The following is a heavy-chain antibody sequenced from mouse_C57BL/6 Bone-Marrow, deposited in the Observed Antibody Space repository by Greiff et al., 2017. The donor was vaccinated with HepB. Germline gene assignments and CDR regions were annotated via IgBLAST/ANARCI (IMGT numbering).Heavy chain of an antibody. CDR3: ERDRDYGSTRCDY. CDR1: GFTFSSYG. CDR2: INSNGGST. J-gene: IGHJ2*01. D-gene: IGHD1-1*01. V-gene: IGHV5-6-3*01. Sequence: EVQRVESGGGLVQPGGSLKLSCAASGFTFSSYGMSWVRQTPDKRLELVATINSNGGSTYYPDSVKGRFTISRDNAKNTRYLQMSSLKSEDTAMYYCERDRDYGSTRCDYWGRGNALTVSA.